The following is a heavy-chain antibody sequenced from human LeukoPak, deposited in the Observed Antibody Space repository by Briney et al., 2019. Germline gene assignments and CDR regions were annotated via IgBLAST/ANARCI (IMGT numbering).Heavy chain of an antibody. CDR3: ARASDYGDYVLDAFDI. J-gene: IGHJ3*02. V-gene: IGHV4-59*01. CDR2: IYYSGST. Sequence: SETLSLTCTVSGGSISSYYWSWIRQPPGKGLEWIGYIYYSGSTNYNPSLKSRVTISVDTSKNQFSLKLSSVTAADTAVYYCARASDYGDYVLDAFDIWGQGTMVTVSS. CDR1: GGSISSYY. D-gene: IGHD4-17*01.